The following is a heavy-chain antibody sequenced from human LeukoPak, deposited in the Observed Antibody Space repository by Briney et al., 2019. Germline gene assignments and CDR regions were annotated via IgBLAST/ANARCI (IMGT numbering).Heavy chain of an antibody. CDR2: ISGSGGST. Sequence: GGSLRLSCAASGVTFSSYAMSWVRQAPGKGLEWGSAISGSGGSTYYADSVKGRFTISRDNSKNTLYLQMNSLRAKDTAVYYCAKWGQDCSSTSCYGWFDPWGQGTLVTVSS. V-gene: IGHV3-23*01. CDR1: GVTFSSYA. CDR3: AKWGQDCSSTSCYGWFDP. D-gene: IGHD2-2*01. J-gene: IGHJ5*02.